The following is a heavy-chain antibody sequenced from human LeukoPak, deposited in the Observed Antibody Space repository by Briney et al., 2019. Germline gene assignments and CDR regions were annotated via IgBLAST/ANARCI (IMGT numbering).Heavy chain of an antibody. Sequence: SETLSLTCTVSGGSISSSSYYWGWIRQPPGKGLEWIGSIYYSGSTYYNPSLKSRVTISVDTSKNQFSLKLSSVTTADTAVYYCARGGYDILTGYGSFDPWGQGTLVTVSS. CDR2: IYYSGST. CDR3: ARGGYDILTGYGSFDP. CDR1: GGSISSSSYY. J-gene: IGHJ5*02. V-gene: IGHV4-39*07. D-gene: IGHD3-9*01.